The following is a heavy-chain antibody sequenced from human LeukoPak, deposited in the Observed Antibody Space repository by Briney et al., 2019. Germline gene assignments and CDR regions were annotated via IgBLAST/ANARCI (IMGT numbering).Heavy chain of an antibody. Sequence: GETLGLSCAASGFTFSSHGMNWVRQAPGKGLEWVSGITGSGANAYYADSVKGRFTISRDNSKNTLYLQMNSLRAEDTAMYYCAGYGGRYPYYMDVWGKGTTVTISS. CDR3: AGYGGRYPYYMDV. V-gene: IGHV3-23*01. D-gene: IGHD1-26*01. J-gene: IGHJ6*03. CDR2: ITGSGANA. CDR1: GFTFSSHG.